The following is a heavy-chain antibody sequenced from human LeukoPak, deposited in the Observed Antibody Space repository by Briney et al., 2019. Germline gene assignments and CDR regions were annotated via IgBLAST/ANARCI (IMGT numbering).Heavy chain of an antibody. CDR3: ARGSRGKRVDFFDY. J-gene: IGHJ4*02. CDR2: ISSSSSYI. V-gene: IGHV3-21*01. Sequence: GGSLRLSCAASGFTFSSYSMNWVRQAPGKGLEWVSSISSSSSYIYYADSVKGRFTISRDNAKNSLYLQMNSLRAEDTAMYYCARGSRGKRVDFFDYWGQGTLVTVSS. CDR1: GFTFSSYS. D-gene: IGHD5-12*01.